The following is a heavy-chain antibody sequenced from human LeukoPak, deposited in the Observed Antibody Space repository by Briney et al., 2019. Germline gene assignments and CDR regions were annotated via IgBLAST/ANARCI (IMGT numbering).Heavy chain of an antibody. J-gene: IGHJ2*01. V-gene: IGHV4-39*02. CDR3: ARDRGQWLVDWYFDL. CDR1: GGSISSSIYY. D-gene: IGHD6-19*01. Sequence: SETLSLTCTVSGGSISSSIYYWGWIRQPPGKGLEWIGNIYHSGTTYYNPSLKSRVTISVDTSKNQFSLKLSSVTAADTAVYYCARDRGQWLVDWYFDLWGRGTLVTVSS. CDR2: IYHSGTT.